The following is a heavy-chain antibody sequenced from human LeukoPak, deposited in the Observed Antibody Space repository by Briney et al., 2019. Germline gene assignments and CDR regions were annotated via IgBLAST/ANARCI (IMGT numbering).Heavy chain of an antibody. J-gene: IGHJ3*02. CDR3: ARLDAASGWYDAFDI. V-gene: IGHV4-59*01. CDR1: GGSINSFY. CDR2: IYYCGST. Sequence: PSETLSHTCSVSGGSINSFYWGWLRQPPGMGLEWVVYIYYCGSTNYNPSLRRRVTVSVDTSKNQFSLRLNSVTPADTAVYYCARLDAASGWYDAFDIWGRGTMVTVPS. D-gene: IGHD6-19*01.